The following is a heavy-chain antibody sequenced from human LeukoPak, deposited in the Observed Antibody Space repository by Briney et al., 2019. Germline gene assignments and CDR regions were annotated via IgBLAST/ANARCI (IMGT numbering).Heavy chain of an antibody. CDR3: AQQLGYCSGGTCYFTY. CDR1: GFTFSSYA. D-gene: IGHD2-15*01. CDR2: ISGSGVST. V-gene: IGHV3-23*01. J-gene: IGHJ1*01. Sequence: GGSLRLSCAASGFTFSSYALSWVRQAPGKGLEWVSAISGSGVSTYYADSVKGRFTISRDNSKNTLYLQMNSLRVDDTAVYYCAQQLGYCSGGTCYFTYWGQGTLVTVSS.